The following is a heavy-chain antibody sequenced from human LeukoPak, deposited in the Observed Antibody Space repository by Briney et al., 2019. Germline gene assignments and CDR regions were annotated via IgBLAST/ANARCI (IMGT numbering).Heavy chain of an antibody. J-gene: IGHJ6*02. Sequence: GGSLRLSCAASGFTFRSYAMNWVRQAPGKGLEWVSAISGSGATTYSADSVKGRFTISRDNSKNSLYLQMNSLRAEDTAVYYCAKSINAYFYDGIDVWGRGTTVTVSS. CDR3: AKSINAYFYDGIDV. CDR2: ISGSGATT. V-gene: IGHV3-23*01. CDR1: GFTFRSYA.